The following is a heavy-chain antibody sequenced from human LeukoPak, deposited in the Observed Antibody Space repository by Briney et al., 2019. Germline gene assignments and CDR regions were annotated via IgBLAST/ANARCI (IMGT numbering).Heavy chain of an antibody. CDR3: AKAGTSAGSPRYYFDS. J-gene: IGHJ4*02. D-gene: IGHD6-13*01. V-gene: IGHV1-2*02. CDR2: INPNSGGT. CDR1: GYAFTGYY. Sequence: ASVKVSCKASGYAFTGYYMHWVRQAPGQGLEWMGWINPNSGGTNYAQKLQGRVTMTRDTSITTAYMELSSLKSDDTAVFYCAKAGTSAGSPRYYFDSWGQGTLVTVPS.